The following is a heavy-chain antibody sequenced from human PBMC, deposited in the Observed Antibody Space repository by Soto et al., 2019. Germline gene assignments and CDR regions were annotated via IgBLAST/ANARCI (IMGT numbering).Heavy chain of an antibody. D-gene: IGHD3-22*01. CDR1: GGSISSGDYH. CDR2: IYYTGST. Sequence: SETLSLTCTVSGGSISSGDYHWSWIRQPPGKGLEWIGYIYYTGSTYYNPSLKSRVTMSVDTSKNQFSLSLSSVTAADTAVYYCAREPQGFYYDSSGFENDYWGQGALVTVSS. CDR3: AREPQGFYYDSSGFENDY. V-gene: IGHV4-30-4*01. J-gene: IGHJ4*02.